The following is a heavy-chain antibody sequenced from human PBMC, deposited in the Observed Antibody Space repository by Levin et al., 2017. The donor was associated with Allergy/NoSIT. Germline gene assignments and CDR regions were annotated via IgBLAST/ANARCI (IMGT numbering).Heavy chain of an antibody. D-gene: IGHD2-21*02. CDR2: ISSTSSTI. Sequence: GESLKISCAASGFTFSSYSMNWVRQAPGKGLEWVSYISSTSSTIYYADSVKGRFTISRDNAKNSLYLQMNSLRAEDTAVYYCARGVEGDPQKNWGQGTLVTVSS. CDR3: ARGVEGDPQKN. J-gene: IGHJ4*02. CDR1: GFTFSSYS. V-gene: IGHV3-48*01.